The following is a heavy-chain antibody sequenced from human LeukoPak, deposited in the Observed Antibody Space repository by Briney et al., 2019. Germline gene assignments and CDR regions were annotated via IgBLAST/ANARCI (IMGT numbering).Heavy chain of an antibody. V-gene: IGHV1-18*01. J-gene: IGHJ4*02. D-gene: IGHD3-22*01. Sequence: ASVKVSCKASGYTFTSYGISWVRQAPGQGLEWMGWISAYNGNTNYAQKLQGRVTMTTDTSTSTAYMELRSLRSDDTAVYYCARARSWYYYDSSGYYPYFDYWGQGTLVTVSS. CDR2: ISAYNGNT. CDR1: GYTFTSYG. CDR3: ARARSWYYYDSSGYYPYFDY.